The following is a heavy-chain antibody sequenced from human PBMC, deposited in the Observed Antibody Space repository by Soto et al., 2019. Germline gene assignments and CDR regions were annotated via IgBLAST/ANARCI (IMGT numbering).Heavy chain of an antibody. CDR1: GFTFSNYA. CDR3: ARESRFLEWLSLNWFDP. CDR2: ISGSGGST. D-gene: IGHD3-3*01. V-gene: IGHV3-23*01. J-gene: IGHJ5*02. Sequence: GGSLRLSCAASGFTFSNYAVTWVRQAPGKGLEWVSTISGSGGSTYYADSVKGRFTISGDNAKNSLYLQMNSLRDEDTAVYYCARESRFLEWLSLNWFDPWGQGTLVTVSS.